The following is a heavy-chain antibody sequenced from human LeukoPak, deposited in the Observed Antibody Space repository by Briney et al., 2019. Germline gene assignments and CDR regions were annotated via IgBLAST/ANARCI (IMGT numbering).Heavy chain of an antibody. CDR1: GDSVSSNSAA. J-gene: IGHJ6*03. D-gene: IGHD2-2*01. V-gene: IGHV6-1*01. CDR2: TYYRSKWYN. Sequence: SQTLSLTCAISGDSVSSNSAAWNWIRQSPSRGLEWLGRTYYRSKWYNDYAVSVKSRITINPDTSKNQFSLQLNSVTPEDTAVYYCARAGCSSTSCYYYYMDVWGKGTTVTVSS. CDR3: ARAGCSSTSCYYYYMDV.